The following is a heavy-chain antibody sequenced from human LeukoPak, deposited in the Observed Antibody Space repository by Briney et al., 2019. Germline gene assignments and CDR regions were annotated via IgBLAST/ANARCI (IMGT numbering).Heavy chain of an antibody. D-gene: IGHD5-24*01. Sequence: GGSLRLSCAASGFTFDDYAMHWVRQAPGKGLEWVSGISWNSVSIGYADSVKGRFTISRDNAKNSLYLQMNSLRAEDTALYYCAKDLWWQGDGYTPVFDYWGQGTLVTVSS. CDR3: AKDLWWQGDGYTPVFDY. CDR2: ISWNSVSI. J-gene: IGHJ4*02. CDR1: GFTFDDYA. V-gene: IGHV3-9*01.